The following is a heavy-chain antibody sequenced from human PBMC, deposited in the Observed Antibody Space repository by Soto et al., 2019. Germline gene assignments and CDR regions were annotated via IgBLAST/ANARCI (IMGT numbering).Heavy chain of an antibody. CDR2: TYYSGST. J-gene: IGHJ4*02. CDR1: GGSISSGGYY. Sequence: SETLSLTCTVSGGSISSGGYYWSWIRQHPGKGLEWIGYTYYSGSTYYNPSLKSRVTISVDTSKNQCSLKLSSVTAADTAVYYCARDNYYDSSGYPYFDYWGQGTLVTVSS. V-gene: IGHV4-31*03. CDR3: ARDNYYDSSGYPYFDY. D-gene: IGHD3-22*01.